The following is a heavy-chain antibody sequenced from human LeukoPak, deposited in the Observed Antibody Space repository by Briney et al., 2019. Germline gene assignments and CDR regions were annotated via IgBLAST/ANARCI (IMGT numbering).Heavy chain of an antibody. J-gene: IGHJ4*02. V-gene: IGHV1-18*01. CDR3: ARDRRDGYNFDY. CDR1: GYTFTSYG. CDR2: ISAYNGNT. Sequence: ASVKVSCKASGYTFTSYGISWVRQAPGQGLEWMGWISAYNGNTNYAQKLQGRVTMTTDTSTSTAYMELSSLRSEDTAVYYCARDRRDGYNFDYWGQGTLVTVSS. D-gene: IGHD5-24*01.